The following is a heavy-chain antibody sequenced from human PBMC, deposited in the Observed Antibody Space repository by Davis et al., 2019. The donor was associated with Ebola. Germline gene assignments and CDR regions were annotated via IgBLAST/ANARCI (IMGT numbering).Heavy chain of an antibody. D-gene: IGHD3-10*01. CDR3: ARWRKRKTGIPGFDC. CDR2: VFDPSNT. J-gene: IGHJ4*02. CDR1: GDSISTIDYS. Sequence: MPSETLSLTCTVSGDSISTIDYSWGWVRQPPGRGLEWIGYVFDPSNTYYNPSLRSRVTISVDMSGNQLSLNLHSATAAETAVYYCARWRKRKTGIPGFDCWGQGTQVTVSP. V-gene: IGHV4-39*01.